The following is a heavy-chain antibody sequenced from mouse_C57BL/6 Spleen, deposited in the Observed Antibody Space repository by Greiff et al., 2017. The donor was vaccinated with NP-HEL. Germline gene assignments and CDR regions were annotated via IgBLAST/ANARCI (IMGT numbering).Heavy chain of an antibody. CDR2: IRLKSDNYAT. CDR3: TPAYYSNYFDY. D-gene: IGHD2-5*01. J-gene: IGHJ2*01. CDR1: GFTFSNYW. Sequence: EVKLMESGGGLVQPGGSMKPSCVASGFTFSNYWMNWVRQSPEKGLEWVAQIRLKSDNYATHYAESVKGRFTISRDDSKSSVYLQMNNLRAEDTGIYYCTPAYYSNYFDYWGQGTTLTVSS. V-gene: IGHV6-3*01.